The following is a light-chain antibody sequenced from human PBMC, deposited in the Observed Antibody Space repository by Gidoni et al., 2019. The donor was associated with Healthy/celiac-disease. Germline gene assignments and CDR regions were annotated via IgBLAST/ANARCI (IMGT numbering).Light chain of an antibody. V-gene: IGKV3-11*01. CDR3: QQRVT. Sequence: EIVLTPSPATLSLSPVERATISCSASQSVSSYLAWYQQKPGQAPRLLIYDATHRATGIPARFSGSGFATHFTRTISSLVPEDFAVYYCQQRVTFGQGTKVEIK. J-gene: IGKJ1*01. CDR1: QSVSSY. CDR2: DAT.